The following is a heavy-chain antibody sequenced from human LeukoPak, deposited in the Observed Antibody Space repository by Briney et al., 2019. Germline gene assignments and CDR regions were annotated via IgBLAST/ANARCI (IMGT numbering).Heavy chain of an antibody. V-gene: IGHV3-48*02. D-gene: IGHD3-22*01. J-gene: IGHJ1*01. CDR2: ITSGSITT. Sequence: GGSLGLSCVGSGFSFGTYAMSWVRQAPGKGLEWLSHITSGSITTHYADSVKGRFTISRDNAKNSLYLQMNSLRDEDTAVYYCARVDAYYDSSGYRFQHWGQGTLVTVSS. CDR3: ARVDAYYDSSGYRFQH. CDR1: GFSFGTYA.